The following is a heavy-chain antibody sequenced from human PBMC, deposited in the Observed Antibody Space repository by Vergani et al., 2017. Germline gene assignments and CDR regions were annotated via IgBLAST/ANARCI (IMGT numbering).Heavy chain of an antibody. CDR2: ISGSGVSA. D-gene: IGHD2-2*01. CDR1: EFTFSNYA. J-gene: IGHJ6*03. Sequence: EVQLVESGGGLVQPGGSLRLTCAASEFTFSNYAMNWVRQAPGKGLEWVSGISGSGVSAYYTDSVKGRFTISRDNSKNMLFLQMNSLRAEDTAVYYCARERRYCSSTSCFYYYYYMDVWGKGTTVTVSS. CDR3: ARERRYCSSTSCFYYYYYMDV. V-gene: IGHV3-23*04.